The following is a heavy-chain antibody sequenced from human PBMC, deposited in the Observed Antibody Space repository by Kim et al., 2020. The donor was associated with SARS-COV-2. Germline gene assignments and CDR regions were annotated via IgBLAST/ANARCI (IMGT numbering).Heavy chain of an antibody. Sequence: GESLKISCKGSGYTFTNYWIGWVRQMSGKGLEWMGIIYAGDSDTRYSPSFQGQVTISADKSITTAYLQWSSLEASDTAIYYCARNTGSGSYHGAFDIWGQ. CDR1: GYTFTNYW. D-gene: IGHD1-26*01. J-gene: IGHJ3*02. CDR3: ARNTGSGSYHGAFDI. CDR2: IYAGDSDT. V-gene: IGHV5-51*01.